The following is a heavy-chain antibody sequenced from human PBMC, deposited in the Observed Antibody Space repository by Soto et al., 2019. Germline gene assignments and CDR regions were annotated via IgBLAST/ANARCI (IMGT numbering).Heavy chain of an antibody. CDR2: FHYSGST. D-gene: IGHD3-16*01. CDR3: ARGFGRSHFDY. J-gene: IGHJ4*02. Sequence: PPETLSLTCTVSGGSISSRDSYWCWIRQPPGKGLEWIGSFHYSGSTYYNPSLKSRVTISVDTSKNQLSLRVTSVTAADTAVYYCARGFGRSHFDYWGQGTLVTVSS. CDR1: GGSISSRDSY. V-gene: IGHV4-39*01.